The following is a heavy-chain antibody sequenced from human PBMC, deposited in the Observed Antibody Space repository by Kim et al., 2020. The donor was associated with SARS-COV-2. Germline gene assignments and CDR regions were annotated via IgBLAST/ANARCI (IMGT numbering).Heavy chain of an antibody. CDR2: ISSNSASI. D-gene: IGHD1-1*01. J-gene: IGHJ4*02. CDR3: TTQLFSVDENY. CDR1: GFSFSSHK. Sequence: GGSLRLSCAASGFSFSSHKMNWVRPAPGKGLEWVSVISSNSASIYYADSVKGRFTISRDNTKNSLYLHMNSLRVEDMTVYYYTTQLFSVDENYWGQGTLLTVST. V-gene: IGHV3-21*01.